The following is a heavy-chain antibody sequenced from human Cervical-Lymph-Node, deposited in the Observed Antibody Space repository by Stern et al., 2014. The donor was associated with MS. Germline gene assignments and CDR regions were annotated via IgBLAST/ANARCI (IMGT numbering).Heavy chain of an antibody. J-gene: IGHJ4*02. D-gene: IGHD1-26*01. V-gene: IGHV4-61*02. CDR2: IYTTGST. CDR1: GVSVSSGRCY. Sequence: VQLVESGPGLVKPSQTLSLTCSVSGVSVSSGRCYWSWIRQSAGEGLEWVGRIYTTGSTAYNPSLKRRVPISIDTSANEFSLRLTCVTAADTAVYYCARSGVVGGTVHYDYWGQGTLVTVSS. CDR3: ARSGVVGGTVHYDY.